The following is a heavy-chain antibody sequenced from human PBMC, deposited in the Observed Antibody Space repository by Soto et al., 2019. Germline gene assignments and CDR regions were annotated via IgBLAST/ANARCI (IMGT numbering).Heavy chain of an antibody. CDR3: ARVTGYPNEFDY. J-gene: IGHJ4*02. CDR2: ISSSSSYI. CDR1: GFTFSSHS. Sequence: EVQLVESGGGLVKPGGSLRLSCAASGFTFSSHSMNWVRQAPGKGLEWVSSISSSSSYIYYADSVKGRFTISRDNAKNSLYLQMNSLRAEDTAVYYCARVTGYPNEFDYWGQGTLVTVSS. D-gene: IGHD3-9*01. V-gene: IGHV3-21*01.